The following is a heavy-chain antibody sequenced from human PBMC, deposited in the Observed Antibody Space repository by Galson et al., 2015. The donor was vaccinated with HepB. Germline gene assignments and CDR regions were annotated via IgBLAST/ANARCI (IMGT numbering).Heavy chain of an antibody. CDR2: INSDGTYI. CDR3: ARTRGAAAGIFDY. Sequence: SLRLSCAASGFTFSSYWMHWVRQAPGKGLVWVSRINSDGTYITYADSVKGRFTISRDNAKNTLYLQMNSPRAEDTALYYCARTRGAAAGIFDYWGQGTLVTVSP. CDR1: GFTFSSYW. V-gene: IGHV3-74*01. D-gene: IGHD6-13*01. J-gene: IGHJ4*02.